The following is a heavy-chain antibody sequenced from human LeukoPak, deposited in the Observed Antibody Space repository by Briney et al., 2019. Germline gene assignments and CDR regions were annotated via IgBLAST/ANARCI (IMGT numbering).Heavy chain of an antibody. D-gene: IGHD2-15*01. CDR3: AKDGYCSGGSCYLDYFDY. V-gene: IGHV3-23*01. J-gene: IGHJ4*02. CDR1: GFTFSSYA. CDR2: ISGSGGGT. Sequence: GGSLRLSCAASGFTFSSYAMSWVRRAPGKGLEWVSAISGSGGGTYYADAVKGRFTISRDNSKNTLFLQMNSLRAEDTAVYYCAKDGYCSGGSCYLDYFDYWGQGTLVTVSS.